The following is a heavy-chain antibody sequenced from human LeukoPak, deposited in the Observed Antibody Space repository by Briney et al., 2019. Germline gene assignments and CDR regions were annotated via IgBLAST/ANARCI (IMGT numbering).Heavy chain of an antibody. Sequence: SETLSLTCAVSGYSISSGYYWGWIRQPPRKGLEWIGSIYHNGNTYYNPSLKSRVTISVDTSKNEFSLKLSSVTAADTALYYCAREDYGGSAYYWDYWGQGTLVTVFS. CDR2: IYHNGNT. D-gene: IGHD3-22*01. CDR1: GYSISSGYY. V-gene: IGHV4-38-2*02. CDR3: AREDYGGSAYYWDY. J-gene: IGHJ4*02.